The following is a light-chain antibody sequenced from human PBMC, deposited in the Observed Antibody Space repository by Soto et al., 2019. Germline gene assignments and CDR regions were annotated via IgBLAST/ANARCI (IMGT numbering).Light chain of an antibody. CDR2: DVS. J-gene: IGLJ1*01. CDR1: SSDVGVYNY. V-gene: IGLV2-11*01. Sequence: QSALTQPRSVSGSPGQSVTISCTGTSSDVGVYNYVSWYQQYPGKAPKIMIYDVSKRPSGVSNRFSGSKSGNTASLTISGLQAEDEADYYCSSYTAGGTIFGTGTKLTVL. CDR3: SSYTAGGTI.